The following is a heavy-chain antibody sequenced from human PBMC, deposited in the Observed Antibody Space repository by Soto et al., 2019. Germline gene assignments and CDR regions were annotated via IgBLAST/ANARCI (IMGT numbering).Heavy chain of an antibody. CDR2: IYYSGST. CDR3: ARGRRCSSKSCYGNNWFDP. Sequence: SETLSLTCTVSGGSISSGGYYWSWIRQHPGKGLEWIGYIYYSGSTYYNPSLKSRVTISVDTSKNQFSLKLSSVTAADTAVYYCARGRRCSSKSCYGNNWFDPWGQGNLVTVSS. CDR1: GGSISSGGYY. V-gene: IGHV4-31*03. D-gene: IGHD2-2*01. J-gene: IGHJ5*02.